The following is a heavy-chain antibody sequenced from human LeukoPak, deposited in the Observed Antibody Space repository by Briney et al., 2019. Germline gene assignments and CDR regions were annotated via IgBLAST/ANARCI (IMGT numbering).Heavy chain of an antibody. CDR3: ARDPGLRYFDWLPRYYFDY. J-gene: IGHJ4*02. CDR2: ISYDGSNK. CDR1: GFTFSSYA. D-gene: IGHD3-9*01. V-gene: IGHV3-30-3*01. Sequence: GGSLRLSCAASGFTFSSYAMHWVRQAPGKGLEWVAVISYDGSNKYYADSVKGRFTISRDNSKNTLYLQMNSLRAEDTALYYCARDPGLRYFDWLPRYYFDYWGQGTLVTVSS.